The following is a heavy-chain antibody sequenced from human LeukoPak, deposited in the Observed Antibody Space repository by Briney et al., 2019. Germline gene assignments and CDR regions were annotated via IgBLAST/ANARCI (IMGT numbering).Heavy chain of an antibody. D-gene: IGHD2-21*02. J-gene: IGHJ4*01. V-gene: IGHV5-51*01. CDR1: GYSFTTYW. Sequence: GESLKIACKGSGYSFTTYWIGWVRQMPGKGLAWTGILYPGDSDTRYSPSFQGQVTMSAVKSISTAYLQWSSLKASDTAIYYRARGHLHCSGADCYPYFFDYWGHGTPVTVS. CDR3: ARGHLHCSGADCYPYFFDY. CDR2: LYPGDSDT.